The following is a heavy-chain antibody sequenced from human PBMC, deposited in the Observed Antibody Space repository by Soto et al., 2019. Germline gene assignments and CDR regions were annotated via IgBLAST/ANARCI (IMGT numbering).Heavy chain of an antibody. Sequence: EVQLLESGGDLVQPGGSLRLSCAASGFTFSTYALSWVRQAPGKGLEWVGRIKSKTDGGTTDYAAPVKGRFTISRDDSKNTLYLQMNSLKTEDTAVYYCTTEKVGATRGFDYWGQGTLVTVSS. D-gene: IGHD1-26*01. J-gene: IGHJ4*02. CDR3: TTEKVGATRGFDY. CDR2: IKSKTDGGTT. V-gene: IGHV3-15*01. CDR1: GFTFSTYA.